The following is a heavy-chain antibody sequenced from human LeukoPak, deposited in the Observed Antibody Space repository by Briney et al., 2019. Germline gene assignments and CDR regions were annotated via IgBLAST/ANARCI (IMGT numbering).Heavy chain of an antibody. CDR2: ISGSGGST. Sequence: PGGSLRLSCAASGFTFSSYAMSWVRQAPGKGLEWVSAISGSGGSTYYADSVKGRFTISRENSKNTLYLQINSLRAEDTVVYYCAKDRGGSHAFDIWGQGTMVTVSS. CDR1: GFTFSSYA. J-gene: IGHJ3*02. CDR3: AKDRGGSHAFDI. V-gene: IGHV3-23*01. D-gene: IGHD3-10*01.